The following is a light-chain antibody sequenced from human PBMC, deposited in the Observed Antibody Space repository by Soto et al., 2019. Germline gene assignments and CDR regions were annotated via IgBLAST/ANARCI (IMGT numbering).Light chain of an antibody. Sequence: DIQMTQSPSTLSASVGDRVTITCRASQSISSWLAWYQQKPGKAPKLLIYDASSLESGVPSRFSGSGAGTEFTLTFSSLQPDDFATYYCQQPWTFGQGTKVEIK. V-gene: IGKV1-5*01. CDR2: DAS. J-gene: IGKJ1*01. CDR1: QSISSW. CDR3: QQPWT.